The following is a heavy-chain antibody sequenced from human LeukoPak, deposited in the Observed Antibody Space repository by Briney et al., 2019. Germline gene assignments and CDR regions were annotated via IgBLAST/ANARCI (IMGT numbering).Heavy chain of an antibody. CDR1: GFTFSDYS. Sequence: GGSLRLSCAASGFTFSDYSMNWVRQAPGKGLEWVSSISSRSTYRYYADSVKGRFTISRDNAKNSLCLQMNSLRAEDTAVHYCARDMTTATTCYLQHWGQGTLVTVSS. J-gene: IGHJ1*01. D-gene: IGHD4-17*01. V-gene: IGHV3-21*06. CDR3: ARDMTTATTCYLQH. CDR2: ISSRSTYR.